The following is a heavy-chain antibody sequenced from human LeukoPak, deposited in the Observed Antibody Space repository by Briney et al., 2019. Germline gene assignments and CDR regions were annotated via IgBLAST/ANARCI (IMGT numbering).Heavy chain of an antibody. V-gene: IGHV3-53*01. CDR1: GFTVSSNY. CDR2: IYSVGST. CDR3: ARADSSFDAFDI. J-gene: IGHJ3*02. Sequence: GGSLRLSCAASGFTVSSNYMSWVRQAPGKGLEWVSVIYSVGSTYYADPVKGRFTISRDNSKNTLYLQMNSLRAEDTAVYYCARADSSFDAFDIWGQGTMVTVSS. D-gene: IGHD6-6*01.